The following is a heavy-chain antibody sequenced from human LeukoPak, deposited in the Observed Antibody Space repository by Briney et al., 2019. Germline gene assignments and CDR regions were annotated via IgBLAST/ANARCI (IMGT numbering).Heavy chain of an antibody. D-gene: IGHD1-26*01. Sequence: PGGSLRLSCAASGFTFSSYGMHWVRQAPGKGLEWVAVIWYDGSNKYYADSVKGRFTISRDNAKNSLYLQMESLRVEDTAVYYCANFQTVGVKSFEHWGQGTLVTVSS. CDR3: ANFQTVGVKSFEH. CDR2: IWYDGSNK. J-gene: IGHJ5*02. V-gene: IGHV3-33*03. CDR1: GFTFSSYG.